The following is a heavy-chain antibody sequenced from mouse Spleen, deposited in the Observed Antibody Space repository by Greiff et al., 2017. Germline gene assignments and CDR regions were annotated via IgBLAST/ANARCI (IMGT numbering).Heavy chain of an antibody. CDR3: ARDLDWAFDY. Sequence: EVKVVESGPELVKPGASVKISCKASGYSFTGYYMNWVKQSPEKSLEWIGEINPSTGGTTYNQKFKAKATLTVDKSSSTAYMQLKSLTSEDSAVYYCARDLDWAFDYWGQGTTLTVSS. V-gene: IGHV1-42*01. D-gene: IGHD4-1*01. J-gene: IGHJ2*01. CDR1: GYSFTGYY. CDR2: INPSTGGT.